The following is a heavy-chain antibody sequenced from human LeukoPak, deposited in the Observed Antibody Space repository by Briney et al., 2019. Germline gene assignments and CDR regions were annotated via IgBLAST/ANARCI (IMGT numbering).Heavy chain of an antibody. CDR2: ISSSSSYT. CDR3: ARSQRRSYYGMDV. V-gene: IGHV3-11*03. J-gene: IGHJ6*02. D-gene: IGHD1-1*01. CDR1: GFTFSDYY. Sequence: PGGSLRLSCAASGFTFSDYYMSWIRQAPGKGLEWVSYISSSSSYTNYADSVKGRFTIPRDNAKNSLYLQMNSLRAEDTAVYYCARSQRRSYYGMDVWGQGTTVTVSS.